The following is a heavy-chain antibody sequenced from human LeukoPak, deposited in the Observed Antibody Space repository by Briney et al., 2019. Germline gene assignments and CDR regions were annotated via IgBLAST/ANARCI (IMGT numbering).Heavy chain of an antibody. CDR1: GFTFSSYA. CDR3: ARDRVAVVGSYEYYFDY. CDR2: ISYDGSNK. Sequence: GSLRLSCAASGFTFSSYAMSWVRQAPGKGLEWVAVISYDGSNKYYADSVKGRFTISRDNSKNTLYLQMNSLRAEDTAVYYCARDRVAVVGSYEYYFDYWGQGTLVTVSS. J-gene: IGHJ4*02. V-gene: IGHV3-30-3*01. D-gene: IGHD5-18*01.